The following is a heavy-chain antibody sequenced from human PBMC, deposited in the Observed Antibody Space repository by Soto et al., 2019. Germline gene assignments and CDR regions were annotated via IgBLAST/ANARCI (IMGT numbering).Heavy chain of an antibody. D-gene: IGHD2-15*01. CDR1: GFTFSSYG. CDR3: AGERLHGGSLDY. V-gene: IGHV3-33*01. CDR2: IWYDGSNK. Sequence: QVQLVESGGGVVQPGRSLRLSCAPSGFTFSSYGIHWVRQTPGKGLEWVAVIWYDGSNKYYADSVEGRFTISRDNSKNTLYLQMNSLRAEDTAVYYCAGERLHGGSLDYWGQGTLVTVSS. J-gene: IGHJ4*02.